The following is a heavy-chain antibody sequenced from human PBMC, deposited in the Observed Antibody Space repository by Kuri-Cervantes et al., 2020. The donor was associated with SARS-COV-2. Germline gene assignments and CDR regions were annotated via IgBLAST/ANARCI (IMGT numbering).Heavy chain of an antibody. J-gene: IGHJ4*02. Sequence: GESLKISCEASGFTFSSYTMNWVRQAPGQGLEWVCAIGITGTTTYYADSVQGRFSISRDNSKSTLHLSMSSLSAEDTAIYYCAALHDLWSGYFVRWGQGALVTVSS. CDR3: AALHDLWSGYFVR. CDR1: GFTFSSYT. CDR2: IGITGTTT. V-gene: IGHV3-23*01. D-gene: IGHD3-3*01.